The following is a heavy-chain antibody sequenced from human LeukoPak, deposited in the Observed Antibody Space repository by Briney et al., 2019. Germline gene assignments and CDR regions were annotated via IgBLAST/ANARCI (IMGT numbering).Heavy chain of an antibody. J-gene: IGHJ4*02. Sequence: PSETLSLTCTVSGGSISSYYWSWIRQPPGKGLEWIGYIYYSGSTNYNPSLKSRVTISVDTSKNQFSLKLSSVTAADTAVYYCARERRSITPDYWGQGTLVTVSS. CDR2: IYYSGST. D-gene: IGHD3-10*01. CDR3: ARERRSITPDY. V-gene: IGHV4-59*12. CDR1: GGSISSYY.